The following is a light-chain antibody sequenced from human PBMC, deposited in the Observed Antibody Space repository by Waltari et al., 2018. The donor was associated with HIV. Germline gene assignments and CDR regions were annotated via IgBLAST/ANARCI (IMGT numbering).Light chain of an antibody. CDR1: SGHSSNA. CDR3: QTWGTGIAV. CDR2: VNSDGSH. J-gene: IGLJ3*02. Sequence: QPVLTQPPSASGALVASVKLTCTLSSGHSSNALASHHQQPEKGPRFLMKVNSDGSHNRGAGIPGRFSGSTYGAERYLTISSLQSEDETDYYCQTWGTGIAVFGGGTKLTVL. V-gene: IGLV4-69*01.